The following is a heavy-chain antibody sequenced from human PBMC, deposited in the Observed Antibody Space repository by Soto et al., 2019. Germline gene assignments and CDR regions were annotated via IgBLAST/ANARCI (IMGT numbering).Heavy chain of an antibody. CDR1: GFTFSSYA. Sequence: PGGSLRLSCAASGFTFSSYAMSWVRQAPGKGLEWVSAISGSGGSTYYADSVKGRFTISRDNSKNTLYLQMNSLRAEDTAVYYCAKAYVATITPYYYMDVWGKGTTVTVS. CDR2: ISGSGGST. D-gene: IGHD5-12*01. J-gene: IGHJ6*03. V-gene: IGHV3-23*01. CDR3: AKAYVATITPYYYMDV.